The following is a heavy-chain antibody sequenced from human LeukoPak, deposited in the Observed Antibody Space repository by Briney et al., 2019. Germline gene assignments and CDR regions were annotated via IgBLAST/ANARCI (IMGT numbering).Heavy chain of an antibody. Sequence: GGSLRLSCAASGFTFSSYAMSWVRQAPGKGLEWVANIKQDGSEKYYVDSVKGRFTISRDNAKNSLYLQMNSLRAEDTAVYYCAREYPRGEIDYWGQGTLVTVSS. D-gene: IGHD3-16*01. J-gene: IGHJ4*02. CDR1: GFTFSSYA. CDR2: IKQDGSEK. V-gene: IGHV3-7*01. CDR3: AREYPRGEIDY.